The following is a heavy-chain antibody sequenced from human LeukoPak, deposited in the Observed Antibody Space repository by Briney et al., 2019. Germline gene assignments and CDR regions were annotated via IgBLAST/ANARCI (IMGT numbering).Heavy chain of an antibody. CDR3: ASFPQAYCGGDCYSGNDDAFDI. J-gene: IGHJ3*02. CDR2: IYGGGNI. Sequence: GGSLRLSCAASGFTVSSNYMNRVRQAPGKGLEWVSVIYGGGNIYYADSVKGRFTISRDNSKNTLYLQMNSLRAEDTAVYYCASFPQAYCGGDCYSGNDDAFDIWGQGTMVTVSS. V-gene: IGHV3-53*01. CDR1: GFTVSSNY. D-gene: IGHD2-21*02.